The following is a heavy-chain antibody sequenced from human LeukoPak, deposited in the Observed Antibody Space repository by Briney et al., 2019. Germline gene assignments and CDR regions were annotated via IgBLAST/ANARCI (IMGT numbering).Heavy chain of an antibody. Sequence: PGGSLRLSCAVSGFTFSNYAMTWVRQAPGKGLEWVSSITKTGATTYYADSVKGRFTISRDNSKTTLYFQMNCLRVEDTAIYYCAKDRAGYSYGTFEAWGQGALVIVSS. CDR1: GFTFSNYA. D-gene: IGHD5-18*01. J-gene: IGHJ4*02. V-gene: IGHV3-23*01. CDR2: ITKTGATT. CDR3: AKDRAGYSYGTFEA.